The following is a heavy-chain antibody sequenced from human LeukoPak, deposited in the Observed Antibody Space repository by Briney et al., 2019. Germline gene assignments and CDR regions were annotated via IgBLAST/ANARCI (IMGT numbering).Heavy chain of an antibody. CDR2: ISYDGSNK. CDR3: ARGQPYIAVAGTFDY. Sequence: PGRSLRLSCAASGFTFSSYAMHWVRQAPGKGLEWVAVISYDGSNKYYADSVKGRFTISRDNSKNTLYLQMNSLRAEDTAVCYCARGQPYIAVAGTFDYWGQGTLVTVSS. D-gene: IGHD6-19*01. J-gene: IGHJ4*02. CDR1: GFTFSSYA. V-gene: IGHV3-30*04.